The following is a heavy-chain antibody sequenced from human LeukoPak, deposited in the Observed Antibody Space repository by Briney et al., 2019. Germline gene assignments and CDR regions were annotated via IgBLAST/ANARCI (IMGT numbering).Heavy chain of an antibody. J-gene: IGHJ5*02. CDR1: GGSISSYY. V-gene: IGHV4-59*01. CDR3: ARSVVAAAKRPFDP. CDR2: IYYSGST. D-gene: IGHD6-13*01. Sequence: SETLSLTCTVSGGSISSYYWSWIRQPPGKGLEWIGYIYYSGSTNYNPSLKSRVTISVDTSKNQFSLKLSSVTAADTAVYYCARSVVAAAKRPFDPWGQGTLVTVSS.